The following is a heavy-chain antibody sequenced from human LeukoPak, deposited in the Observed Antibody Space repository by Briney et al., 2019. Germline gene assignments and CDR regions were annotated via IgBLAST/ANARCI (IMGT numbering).Heavy chain of an antibody. CDR3: STYYYDSSGYATGDY. D-gene: IGHD3-22*01. CDR1: GYTFTSYD. V-gene: IGHV1-8*01. Sequence: ASVKVSCKAYGYTFTSYDINWVRQATGQGLEWMGWMNPNSGNTGYAQKFQGRVTMTRNTSISTAYMELSSLRSEDTAVYYCSTYYYDSSGYATGDYWGQGTLVTVSS. CDR2: MNPNSGNT. J-gene: IGHJ4*02.